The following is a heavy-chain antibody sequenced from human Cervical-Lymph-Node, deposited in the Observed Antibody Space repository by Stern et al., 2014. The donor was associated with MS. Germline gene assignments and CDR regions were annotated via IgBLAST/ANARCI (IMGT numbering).Heavy chain of an antibody. CDR1: GGTFSSYG. Sequence: QMQLVQSGAEVKKPGSSVKVSCKASGGTFSSYGISWVRQAPGQGLEWMGGIVPIFGTATYAQKFQGRVTIAADKSTSTAYMELSSLRSEDTAVYYCATPRGGDSPLLRYWGQGTLVTVSS. D-gene: IGHD4-23*01. J-gene: IGHJ4*02. CDR2: IVPIFGTA. CDR3: ATPRGGDSPLLRY. V-gene: IGHV1-69*06.